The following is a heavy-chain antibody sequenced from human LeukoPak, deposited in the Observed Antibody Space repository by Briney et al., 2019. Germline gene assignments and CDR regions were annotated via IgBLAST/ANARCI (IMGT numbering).Heavy chain of an antibody. D-gene: IGHD2-8*02. Sequence: GGSLRLSCAASGFTFSSYWMTWVRQAPGKGLEWVANIKQDGSEKRYVDPVKGRFTISRDNAKNSLYLQMNSLRAEDTGVYYCVRAPATNEWRCMDYWGQGTLVTVSS. J-gene: IGHJ4*02. CDR2: IKQDGSEK. V-gene: IGHV3-7*01. CDR1: GFTFSSYW. CDR3: VRAPATNEWRCMDY.